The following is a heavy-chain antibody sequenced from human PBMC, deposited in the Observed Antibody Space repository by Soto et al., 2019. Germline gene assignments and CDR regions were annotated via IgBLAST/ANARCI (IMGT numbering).Heavy chain of an antibody. CDR2: IKDDGGDE. J-gene: IGHJ5*02. CDR1: GLTFSPYW. Sequence: EVQLVESGGGLVQPGGSLRLSCAASGLTFSPYWMSWVRQAPGKGLEWVAIIKDDGGDEHYLEAVRGRFTISRDNAKKSLYLAMDSLRVEDTAVYYCAGGSGWISDPWGQGTLVTVSS. CDR3: AGGSGWISDP. D-gene: IGHD6-19*01. V-gene: IGHV3-7*05.